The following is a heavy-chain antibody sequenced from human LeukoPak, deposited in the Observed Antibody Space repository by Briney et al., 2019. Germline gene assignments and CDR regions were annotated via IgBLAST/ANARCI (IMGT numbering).Heavy chain of an antibody. Sequence: GGSLRLSCAASGFTFSSYWMHWVRQAPGKGLEWISYISSSGSPIYYADSVKGRFTISRDNARNSLFLQMNSLRDEDTAVYYCARDKPTNPGEHWFDPWGQGTLVTVSS. J-gene: IGHJ5*02. V-gene: IGHV3-48*02. D-gene: IGHD7-27*01. CDR2: ISSSGSPI. CDR3: ARDKPTNPGEHWFDP. CDR1: GFTFSSYW.